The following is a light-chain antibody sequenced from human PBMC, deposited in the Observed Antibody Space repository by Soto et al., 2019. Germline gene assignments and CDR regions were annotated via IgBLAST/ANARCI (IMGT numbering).Light chain of an antibody. CDR2: DNN. Sequence: VLTQPPSASGTPGQRVTISCSGSSSNIENNYVSWYQQLPGTAPKLLIYDNNKRPSGIPDRFSGSKSGTSATLGITGLQTGDEADYYCGTWDSSLSVVFGGGTQLTVL. CDR1: SSNIENNY. V-gene: IGLV1-51*01. CDR3: GTWDSSLSVV. J-gene: IGLJ3*02.